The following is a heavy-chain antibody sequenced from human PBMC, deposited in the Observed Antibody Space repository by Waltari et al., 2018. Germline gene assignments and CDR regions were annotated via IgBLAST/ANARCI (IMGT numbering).Heavy chain of an antibody. V-gene: IGHV3-74*01. CDR3: ATAGNYRFDF. J-gene: IGHJ4*02. Sequence: EVQLVESGGDLVQPGGSLRLSCAVSGVTFSDTWIHWVRQNPGKGLRWGSRINPDGRTTNYADAVTGRFTISRDNAKNMVYLQMHSLGAEDTAVYYCATAGNYRFDFWGQGTLVTVSP. D-gene: IGHD1-26*01. CDR2: INPDGRTT. CDR1: GVTFSDTW.